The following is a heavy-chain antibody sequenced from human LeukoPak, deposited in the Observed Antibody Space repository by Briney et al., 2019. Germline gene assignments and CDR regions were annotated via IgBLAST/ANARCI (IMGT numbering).Heavy chain of an antibody. CDR3: ARARTMVRGVIGY. V-gene: IGHV3-21*01. CDR1: GFTFSSYS. J-gene: IGHJ4*02. Sequence: GGSLRLSCAASGFTFSSYSMNWVRQAPGKGLEWVSSISSSSSYIYYADSVKGRFTISRDNAKNSLYLQMNSLRAEDTAVYYCARARTMVRGVIGYWGQGTLVTVSS. CDR2: ISSSSSYI. D-gene: IGHD3-10*01.